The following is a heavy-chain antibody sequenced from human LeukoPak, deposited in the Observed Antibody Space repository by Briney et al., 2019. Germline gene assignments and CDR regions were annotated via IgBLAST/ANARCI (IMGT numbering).Heavy chain of an antibody. J-gene: IGHJ4*02. CDR2: ISSRSSYI. V-gene: IGHV3-21*01. D-gene: IGHD5-12*01. CDR1: GFTFSDYY. CDR3: ARDRHSEATIDY. Sequence: GGSLRLSCAASGFTFSDYYMNWVRQAPGKGLEWVSSISSRSSYIYYADSVKGRFTISRENAKNSLYLQMKSLRIDDTAVYYCARDRHSEATIDYWGQGTLVTVSS.